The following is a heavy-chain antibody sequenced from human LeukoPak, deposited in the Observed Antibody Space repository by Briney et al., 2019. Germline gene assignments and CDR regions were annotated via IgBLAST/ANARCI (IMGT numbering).Heavy chain of an antibody. D-gene: IGHD1-26*01. CDR2: SSTSEGHR. Sequence: GGSLRLLCIASVFAFKDRAMLWVRQSRGGALLWVTFSSTSEGHRYYADAVKGRFTISSDTSKNTLHLQMDSLRVEDTAVYYCVRSSSGSYSYYFDYWGQGAPVTVSS. V-gene: IGHV3-30*17. CDR3: VRSSSGSYSYYFDY. CDR1: VFAFKDRA. J-gene: IGHJ4*02.